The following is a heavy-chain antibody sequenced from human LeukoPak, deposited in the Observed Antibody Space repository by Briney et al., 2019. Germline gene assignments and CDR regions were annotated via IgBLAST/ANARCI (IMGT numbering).Heavy chain of an antibody. CDR3: ASSKYYDFWTGRFDY. V-gene: IGHV3-23*01. Sequence: PGGSLRLSCAASGFTFSSYAMTWVRQAPGKGLKWVSTISGSGGSIYYADSVKGRFTISRDNAKNSLYLQMNSLRAEDTALYYCASSKYYDFWTGRFDYWGQGTLVTVSS. D-gene: IGHD3-3*01. CDR2: ISGSGGSI. CDR1: GFTFSSYA. J-gene: IGHJ4*02.